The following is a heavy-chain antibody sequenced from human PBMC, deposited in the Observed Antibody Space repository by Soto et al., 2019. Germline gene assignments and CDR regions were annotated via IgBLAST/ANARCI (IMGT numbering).Heavy chain of an antibody. CDR2: IKSKSHGGTT. D-gene: IGHD3-22*01. V-gene: IGHV3-15*07. CDR1: GRKFSTPW. Sequence: PGGPLRHCCAVAGRKFSTPWGNWVRKAPGKGLEWVGRIKSKSHGGTTDFAAPVKGRFAISRDDSKSIAHMEMNSLKIEDTAVYYCSTDSYTALTVVRLDNWGRGILVTVTS. CDR3: STDSYTALTVVRLDN. J-gene: IGHJ4*01.